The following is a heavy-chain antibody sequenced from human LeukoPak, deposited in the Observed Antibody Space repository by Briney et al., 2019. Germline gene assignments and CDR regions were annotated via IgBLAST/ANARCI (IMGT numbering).Heavy chain of an antibody. J-gene: IGHJ6*03. CDR2: ISAYNGNT. CDR1: GYTFTSYG. D-gene: IGHD6-19*01. Sequence: ASVKVSCKASGYTFTSYGISWVRQAPGQGLEWVGWISAYNGNTNYAQKLQGRVTMTTDTSTSTAYMELRSLRSDDTAVYYCARGGRQWLVNYYYYYYMDVWGKGTTVTVSS. V-gene: IGHV1-18*01. CDR3: ARGGRQWLVNYYYYYYMDV.